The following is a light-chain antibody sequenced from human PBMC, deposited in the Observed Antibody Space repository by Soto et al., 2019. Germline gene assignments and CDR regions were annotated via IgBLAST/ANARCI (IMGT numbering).Light chain of an antibody. V-gene: IGKV1-5*01. CDR3: QQYNSYSWT. CDR1: QSISSW. J-gene: IGKJ1*01. Sequence: DIQMTQSPSTLSASVGDRVTITCRAGQSISSWLAWYQQKPGKAPKLLIYDASSLESGVPSRFSGSGSGTEFTLTISSLQPDDSATYYCQQYNSYSWTFGQGTKV. CDR2: DAS.